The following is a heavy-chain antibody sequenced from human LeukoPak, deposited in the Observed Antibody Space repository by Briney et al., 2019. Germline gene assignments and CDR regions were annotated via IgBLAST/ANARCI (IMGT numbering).Heavy chain of an antibody. Sequence: GESLKISCKGSGYSFTSYWIGWVRQMPGKGLECMGIIYPGDSDTRYSPSFQGQVTISADKSISTAYLQWSSLKASDTAMYYCARPVYYDSSGYYSDAFDIWGQGTMVTVSS. V-gene: IGHV5-51*01. J-gene: IGHJ3*02. CDR2: IYPGDSDT. CDR1: GYSFTSYW. CDR3: ARPVYYDSSGYYSDAFDI. D-gene: IGHD3-22*01.